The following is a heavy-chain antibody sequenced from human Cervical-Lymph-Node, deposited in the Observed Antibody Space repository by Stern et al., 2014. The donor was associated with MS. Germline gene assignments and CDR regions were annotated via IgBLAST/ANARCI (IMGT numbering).Heavy chain of an antibody. D-gene: IGHD3-10*01. CDR1: GGTFSSSD. V-gene: IGHV1-69*01. J-gene: IGHJ4*02. CDR2: IIPIIGTA. CDR3: ALGGFGHYFEY. Sequence: VQLVESGAELQKPGSSVKVSCGASGGTFSSSDISWVRQAPGPGLEWMGGIIPIIGTANYAQKYQGRVTITADESTSTAYMELSSLRSEDTAIYYCALGGFGHYFEYWGQGTLVTVSS.